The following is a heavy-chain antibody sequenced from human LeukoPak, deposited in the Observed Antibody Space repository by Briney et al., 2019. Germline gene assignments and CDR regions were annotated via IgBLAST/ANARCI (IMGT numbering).Heavy chain of an antibody. Sequence: SSQTLSLTCTVSDGSISSGSYYWSWIRQPAGKGLEWIGRIYTSGSTNYNPSLKSRVTISVDRSKNQFSLKLSSVTAADTAVYYCARDRGYCSSTSCYKGFDYWGQGTLVTVSS. CDR2: IYTSGST. D-gene: IGHD2-2*02. J-gene: IGHJ4*02. CDR3: ARDRGYCSSTSCYKGFDY. CDR1: DGSISSGSYY. V-gene: IGHV4-61*02.